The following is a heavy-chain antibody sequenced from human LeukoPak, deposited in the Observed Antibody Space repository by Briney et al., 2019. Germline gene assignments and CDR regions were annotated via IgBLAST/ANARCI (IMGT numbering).Heavy chain of an antibody. CDR1: GFTFSDYY. V-gene: IGHV3-11*01. J-gene: IGHJ4*02. Sequence: GGSLRLSCAASGFTFSDYYMNWIRQAPGKGLEWASYISGSGSTIYYADPVKGRFTISRDNAKNSLYMQMNSLRAEDTAVYYCAREGGSGTYKDYWSQGTLVTVSS. CDR3: AREGGSGTYKDY. CDR2: ISGSGSTI. D-gene: IGHD3-10*01.